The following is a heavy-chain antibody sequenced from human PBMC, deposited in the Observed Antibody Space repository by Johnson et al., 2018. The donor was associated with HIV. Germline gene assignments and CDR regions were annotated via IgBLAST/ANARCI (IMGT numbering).Heavy chain of an antibody. V-gene: IGHV3-74*01. Sequence: VQLVESGGGLVQPGGSLRLSCAASGFTFSSYWMHWVRQAPGKGLVWVSRINSDGSSTSYAASVKGRFTISRDNAKNTLYLQMNSLRAEDTAVYYCARDREYGLAWGWALDIWGQGTMVTVSS. J-gene: IGHJ3*02. CDR2: INSDGSST. CDR3: ARDREYGLAWGWALDI. D-gene: IGHD6-19*01. CDR1: GFTFSSYW.